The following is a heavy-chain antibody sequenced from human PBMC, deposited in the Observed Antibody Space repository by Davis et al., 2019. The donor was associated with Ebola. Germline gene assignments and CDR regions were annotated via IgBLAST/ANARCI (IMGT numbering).Heavy chain of an antibody. D-gene: IGHD4-17*01. CDR2: IIPIFGTA. V-gene: IGHV1-69*13. CDR3: AREGATVTTKSPTYYCGMDV. J-gene: IGHJ6*02. Sequence: AASVKVSCKASGGTFSSYAISWVRQAPGQGLEWMGGIIPIFGTANYAQKFQGRVTITADESTSTAYMELSSLRSEDTAVYYCAREGATVTTKSPTYYCGMDVWGQGTTVTVSS. CDR1: GGTFSSYA.